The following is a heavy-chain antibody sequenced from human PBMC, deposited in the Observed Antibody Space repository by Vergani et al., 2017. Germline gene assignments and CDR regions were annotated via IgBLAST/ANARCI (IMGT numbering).Heavy chain of an antibody. D-gene: IGHD3-9*01. CDR1: GYTFSNYY. V-gene: IGHV1-46*03. CDR2: INPSGGHT. CDR3: ARGDYGILTGYRY. J-gene: IGHJ4*02. Sequence: QVQVVRSGAEVKKSGASVKVSCKTSGYTFSNYYMHWVRQAPGQGLEWMGIINPSGGHTNYAQKFQGRVTMTRDTFTSTVYMELSSLRSEYTAIYYCARGDYGILTGYRYWGQGTLVTVSA.